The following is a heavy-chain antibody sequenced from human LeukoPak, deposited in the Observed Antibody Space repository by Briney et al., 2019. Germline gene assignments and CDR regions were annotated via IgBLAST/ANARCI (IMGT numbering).Heavy chain of an antibody. J-gene: IGHJ4*02. D-gene: IGHD1-26*01. Sequence: PGGSLRLSCAASGFTFDDYAMHWVRQAPGKGLEWVSGISWNSGSIGYADSVKGRFTISRDNAKNSLYLQMNSLRAEDTALYYCAKAPGWELSIYYFDYWGQGTLVTVSS. CDR3: AKAPGWELSIYYFDY. CDR2: ISWNSGSI. V-gene: IGHV3-9*01. CDR1: GFTFDDYA.